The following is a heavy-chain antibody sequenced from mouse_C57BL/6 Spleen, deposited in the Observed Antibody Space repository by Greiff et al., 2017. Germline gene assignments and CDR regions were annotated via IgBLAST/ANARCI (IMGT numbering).Heavy chain of an antibody. V-gene: IGHV5-9-1*02. J-gene: IGHJ3*01. CDR1: GFTFSSYA. Sequence: EVQGVESGEGLVKPGGSLKLSCAASGFTFSSYAMSWVRQTPEKRLEWVAYISSGGDYIYYADTVKGRFTISRDNARNTLYLQMSSLKSEDTAMYYCTREDDSWFAYWGQGTLVTVSA. CDR2: ISSGGDYI. D-gene: IGHD2-4*01. CDR3: TREDDSWFAY.